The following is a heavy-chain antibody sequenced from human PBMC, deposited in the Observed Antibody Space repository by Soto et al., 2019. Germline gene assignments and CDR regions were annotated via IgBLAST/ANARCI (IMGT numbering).Heavy chain of an antibody. V-gene: IGHV3-74*01. CDR2: VSPDGRTA. D-gene: IGHD5-12*01. CDR3: ADSWLPTSY. J-gene: IGHJ4*02. Sequence: LRLSCAVSGFTFGNYWMHWVRQAPGKGLVWVSRVSPDGRTATYADSVKGRFTISRDNAKSTLYLQMNSLRAEDTAVYYCADSWLPTSYWGRGXLVTVSS. CDR1: GFTFGNYW.